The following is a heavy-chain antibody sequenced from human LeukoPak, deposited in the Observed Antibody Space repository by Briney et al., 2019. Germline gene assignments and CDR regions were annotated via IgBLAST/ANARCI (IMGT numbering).Heavy chain of an antibody. CDR3: GSRRTAMFGVIKGPIDY. CDR1: GGSISSGDHY. D-gene: IGHD3-3*01. J-gene: IGHJ4*02. V-gene: IGHV4-30-4*01. CDR2: IYHSGTT. Sequence: SETLSLTCTVSGGSISSGDHYWSWIRQPPGKGLEWIGYIYHSGTTYYNTSLRGRVSISFDTSKNQFSLKLTSVTAADTAVYYCGSRRTAMFGVIKGPIDYWGQGTLVTVSS.